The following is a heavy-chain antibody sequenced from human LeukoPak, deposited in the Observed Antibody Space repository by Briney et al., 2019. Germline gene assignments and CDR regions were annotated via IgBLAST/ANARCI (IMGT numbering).Heavy chain of an antibody. D-gene: IGHD6-13*01. CDR1: GVSISSSNSY. J-gene: IGHJ4*02. CDR3: ARLVVSSWYHEVLRGRDY. Sequence: SETLSLTCTVSGVSISSSNSYWGWIRQPPGKGLEWIGSIYYSGNTYYNASLKRQVSISIDMSKNQFSLKLRSVTAADTAVYFCARLVVSSWYHEVLRGRDYWGQGTLVTVSS. V-gene: IGHV4-39*01. CDR2: IYYSGNT.